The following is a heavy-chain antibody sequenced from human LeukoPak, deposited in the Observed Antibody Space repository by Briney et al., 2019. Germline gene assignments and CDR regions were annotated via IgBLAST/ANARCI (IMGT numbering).Heavy chain of an antibody. V-gene: IGHV4-39*01. CDR2: MSYVGIT. CDR1: GDSISSTTYW. CDR3: TRLPLDYSLDH. D-gene: IGHD4-11*01. Sequence: PSETLSLTCTVSGDSISSTTYWWGWIRPSPGKGLEWIGSMSYVGITSYNPSLKSRATISVDTSKNQFSLMLNSVTAADTGVYYCTRLPLDYSLDHWGQGTPVSVSS. J-gene: IGHJ4*02.